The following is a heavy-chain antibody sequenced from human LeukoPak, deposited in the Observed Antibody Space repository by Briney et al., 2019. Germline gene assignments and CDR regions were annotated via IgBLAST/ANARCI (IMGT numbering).Heavy chain of an antibody. CDR2: TYYRSKWYK. J-gene: IGHJ4*02. Sequence: SRTLSLTFAITGDSVSSNSAAWIWTRQSPSRGLEWLGRTYYRSKWYKAYAESVKSRITINPDTSKNQSSLQLNSVTPEDTAMYYCARVYYDILTGYYHVIDCWGQGPLVSVFS. CDR1: GDSVSSNSAA. D-gene: IGHD3-9*01. CDR3: ARVYYDILTGYYHVIDC. V-gene: IGHV6-1*01.